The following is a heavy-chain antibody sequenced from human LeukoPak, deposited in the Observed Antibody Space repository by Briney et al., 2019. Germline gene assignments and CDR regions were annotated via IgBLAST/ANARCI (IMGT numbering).Heavy chain of an antibody. CDR3: ARDYLRTTVTAPWYFDL. D-gene: IGHD4-17*01. J-gene: IGHJ2*01. V-gene: IGHV3-7*01. CDR2: IKQDGSEK. CDR1: GFTFRSYG. Sequence: PGGSLRLSCAASGFTFRSYGMSWVRQAPGKGLEWVANIKQDGSEKYYVDSVKGRFTISRDNAKNSLYLQMNSLRAEDTAVYYCARDYLRTTVTAPWYFDLWGRGTLVTVSS.